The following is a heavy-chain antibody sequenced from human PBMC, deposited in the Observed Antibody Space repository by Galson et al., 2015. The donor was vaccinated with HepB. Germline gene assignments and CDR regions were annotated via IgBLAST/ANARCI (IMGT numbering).Heavy chain of an antibody. J-gene: IGHJ4*02. CDR2: IWSDGSDK. CDR1: GFTFTKYG. D-gene: IGHD2-2*01. CDR3: ARDRTYCGSPSCSRMGPNY. V-gene: IGHV3-33*01. Sequence: SLRLSCATSGFTFTKYGMHWVRQAPGKGLEWVALIWSDGSDKNYADSVKGRFTISRDNSKNTVSLQMDSLRAEDTAGYYCARDRTYCGSPSCSRMGPNYWGQGTLVTVSS.